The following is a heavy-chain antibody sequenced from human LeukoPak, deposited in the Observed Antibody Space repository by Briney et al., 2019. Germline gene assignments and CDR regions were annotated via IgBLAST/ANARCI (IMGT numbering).Heavy chain of an antibody. Sequence: NPSETLSLTCTVSGGSISSSSYYWGWIRQPPGKGLEWIGSIYYSGSTYYNPSLKSRVTISVDTSKNQFSLKLSSVTAADTAVYYCARSSYSSGWYTDWGQGTLVTVS. J-gene: IGHJ4*02. CDR3: ARSSYSSGWYTD. CDR2: IYYSGST. D-gene: IGHD6-19*01. V-gene: IGHV4-39*07. CDR1: GGSISSSSYY.